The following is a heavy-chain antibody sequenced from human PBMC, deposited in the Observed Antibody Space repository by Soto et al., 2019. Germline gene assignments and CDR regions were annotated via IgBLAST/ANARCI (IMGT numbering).Heavy chain of an antibody. CDR2: INHSGST. V-gene: IGHV4-34*01. CDR3: ARESKAMDAFDI. J-gene: IGHJ3*02. Sequence: SETLSLTCAVYGGSFSGYYWSWIRQPPGKGLEWIGEINHSGSTNYNPSLKSRVTISVDTSKNQFSLKLSSVTAADTAVYYCARESKAMDAFDIWGQGTMVTVSS. CDR1: GGSFSGYY.